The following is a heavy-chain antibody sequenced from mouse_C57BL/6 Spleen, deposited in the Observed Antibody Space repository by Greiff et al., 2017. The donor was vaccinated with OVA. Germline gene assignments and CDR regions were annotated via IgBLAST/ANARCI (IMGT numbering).Heavy chain of an antibody. Sequence: EVQLVESGGDLVKPGGSLKLSCAASGFTFSSYGMSWVRQTPDKRLEWVATISSGGSYNYYPDSVKGRFTISRDNAKNTLYLQMSSLKSEDTAMYYCARHAGYYYFDYWGQGTTLTVSS. J-gene: IGHJ2*01. V-gene: IGHV5-6*01. CDR2: ISSGGSYN. CDR3: ARHAGYYYFDY. CDR1: GFTFSSYG. D-gene: IGHD2-3*01.